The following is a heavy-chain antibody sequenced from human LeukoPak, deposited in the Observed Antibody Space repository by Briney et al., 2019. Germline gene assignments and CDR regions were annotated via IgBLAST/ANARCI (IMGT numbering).Heavy chain of an antibody. Sequence: GGSLRFSCAVSGFTFSNYAMSWVRQTPARGMEWVSSINEVGDDTNYVDSVRGRFTVSRDNSKNTLYLQLNSLRADDTAFYYCSKRGPNTGWHFFDHWGPGTLVTVS. D-gene: IGHD6-19*01. CDR1: GFTFSNYA. CDR3: SKRGPNTGWHFFDH. J-gene: IGHJ5*02. CDR2: INEVGDDT. V-gene: IGHV3-23*01.